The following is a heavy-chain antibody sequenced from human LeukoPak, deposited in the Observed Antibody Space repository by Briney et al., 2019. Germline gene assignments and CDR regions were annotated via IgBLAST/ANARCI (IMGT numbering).Heavy chain of an antibody. J-gene: IGHJ4*02. CDR3: ARAALTYYYGSGTNLGY. Sequence: GGSLRLSCAASGFXFSTYWMHWVRQAPGKGLVWVSCINSDGSSTTYADSVKGRFTISRDNAKNTLYLQMNSLRAEDTAVYYCARAALTYYYGSGTNLGYWGQGTLVTVSS. V-gene: IGHV3-74*01. CDR2: INSDGSST. D-gene: IGHD3-10*01. CDR1: GFXFSTYW.